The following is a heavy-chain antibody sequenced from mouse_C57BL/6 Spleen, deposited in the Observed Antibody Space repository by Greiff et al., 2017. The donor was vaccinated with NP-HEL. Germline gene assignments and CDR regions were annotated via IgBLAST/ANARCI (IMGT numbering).Heavy chain of an antibody. D-gene: IGHD1-1*01. CDR1: GYTFTSYG. CDR2: IYPRSGNT. Sequence: VQLQQSGAELARPGASVKLSCKASGYTFTSYGISWVKQRTGQGLEWIGEIYPRSGNTYYNEKFKGKATLTADKSSSTAYMELRSLTSEDSAVYFRARGDYYGSSYDWFAYWGQGTLVTVSA. J-gene: IGHJ3*01. CDR3: ARGDYYGSSYDWFAY. V-gene: IGHV1-81*01.